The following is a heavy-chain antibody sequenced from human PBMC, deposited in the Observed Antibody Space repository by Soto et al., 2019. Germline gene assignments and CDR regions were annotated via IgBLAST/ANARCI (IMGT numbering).Heavy chain of an antibody. CDR2: IFPSDSDT. V-gene: IGHV5-51*01. Sequence: GSLKISCRTSGYRFTSYWIAWVRQMPGKGLEWMGIIFPSDSDTRYSPSFQGQVTISADRSTSTVFLQWTSLKASDTAVYFCARKDKSGYFNWFGPWGQGTLVTVSS. J-gene: IGHJ5*02. D-gene: IGHD3-22*01. CDR3: ARKDKSGYFNWFGP. CDR1: GYRFTSYW.